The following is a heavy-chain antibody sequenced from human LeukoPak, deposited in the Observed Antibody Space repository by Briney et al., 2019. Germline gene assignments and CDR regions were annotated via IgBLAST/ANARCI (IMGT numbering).Heavy chain of an antibody. CDR1: GGSINSSGYY. CDR3: ARHKYNIDFDY. J-gene: IGHJ4*02. D-gene: IGHD1-14*01. V-gene: IGHV4-39*01. Sequence: SETLSLTCTVSGGSINSSGYYWGWIRQPPGKGLEWIGTIYYTGNTYYNPSLKSRVTISVDASKNQFSLKLSSVTAADTAVYYCARHKYNIDFDYWGQGTLVTVSS. CDR2: IYYTGNT.